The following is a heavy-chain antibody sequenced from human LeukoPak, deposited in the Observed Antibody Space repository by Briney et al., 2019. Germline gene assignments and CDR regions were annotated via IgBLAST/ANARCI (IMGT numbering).Heavy chain of an antibody. Sequence: GGSLRLSCAASGFTFSSYGMHWVRQAPGKGLEWVAFIRYDGSNKYYADPVKGRFTISRDNSKNTLYLQMNSLRVEDTAVYYCAKDKYSSGWYYFDYWGQGTLVTVSS. CDR3: AKDKYSSGWYYFDY. CDR1: GFTFSSYG. V-gene: IGHV3-30*02. D-gene: IGHD6-19*01. CDR2: IRYDGSNK. J-gene: IGHJ4*02.